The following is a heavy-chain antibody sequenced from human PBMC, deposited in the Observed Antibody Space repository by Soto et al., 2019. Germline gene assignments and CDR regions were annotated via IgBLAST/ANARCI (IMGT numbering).Heavy chain of an antibody. CDR1: GFTFSSYG. Sequence: QVQLVESGGGVVQPGRSLRLSCAASGFTFSSYGMHWVRQAPGKGLEWVAVIWYDGSNKYYADSVKGRFTISRDNSRNTLFLKKNSLRAEDRAFYYWARGNIYFDYWARETLAAISP. V-gene: IGHV3-33*01. CDR2: IWYDGSNK. CDR3: ARGNIYFDY. J-gene: IGHJ4*02.